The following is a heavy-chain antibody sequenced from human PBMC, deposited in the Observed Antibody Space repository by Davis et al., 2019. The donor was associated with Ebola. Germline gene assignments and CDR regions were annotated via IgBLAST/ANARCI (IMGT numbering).Heavy chain of an antibody. CDR2: IYPGDSDT. J-gene: IGHJ6*02. Sequence: PGGSLRLSCKGSGYSFTSYWIGWVRQMPGKGLEWMGIIYPGDSDTRYSPSFQGQVTISADKSISTAYLQWSSLKASDTAMYYCARRYYDFWSGYYTGGMDVWGQGTTVTVSS. CDR3: ARRYYDFWSGYYTGGMDV. D-gene: IGHD3-3*01. CDR1: GYSFTSYW. V-gene: IGHV5-51*01.